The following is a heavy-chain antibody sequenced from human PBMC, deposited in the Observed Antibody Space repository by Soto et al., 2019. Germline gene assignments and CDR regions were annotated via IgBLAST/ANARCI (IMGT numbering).Heavy chain of an antibody. V-gene: IGHV3-23*01. J-gene: IGHJ5*02. D-gene: IGHD6-13*01. Sequence: GGSLRLSCAASGFTFSSYAMSWVRQAPGKGLEWVSAISGSGGSTYYADSVKGRFTISRDNSKNTLYLQMNSLRAEDTAVYYCAKEPGGSSWYLGAFLEPWGQGTLVTVSS. CDR2: ISGSGGST. CDR1: GFTFSSYA. CDR3: AKEPGGSSWYLGAFLEP.